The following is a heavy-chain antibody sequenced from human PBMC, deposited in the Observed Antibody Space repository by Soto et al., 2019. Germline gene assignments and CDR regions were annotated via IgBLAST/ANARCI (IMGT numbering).Heavy chain of an antibody. D-gene: IGHD1-26*01. CDR2: IIPIFGTA. CDR3: GTGGYYPAYYYGMDV. Sequence: QVQLVQSGAEVKKPGSSVKVSCKASGGTFSSYAISWVRQAPGQGLEWMGGIIPIFGTANYAQKFQGRVTITAGQSTSTAYMEVSRLRSEDTAVYYCGTGGYYPAYYYGMDVWGQGTTVTVSS. CDR1: GGTFSSYA. V-gene: IGHV1-69*01. J-gene: IGHJ6*02.